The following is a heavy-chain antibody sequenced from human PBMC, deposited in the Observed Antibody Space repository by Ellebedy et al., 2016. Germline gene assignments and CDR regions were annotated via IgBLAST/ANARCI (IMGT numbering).Heavy chain of an antibody. CDR3: ARASRRGAQRP. J-gene: IGHJ5*02. CDR1: GGSFSGYY. Sequence: SETLSLTCAVYGGSFSGYYWSWIRQPPGKGLEWIGEINHSGSTSYNPSLNSRVAISLDTSKNQFSLKLSSVTAADTAVYYCARASRRGAQRPWGQGSLVTVSS. D-gene: IGHD3-10*01. CDR2: INHSGST. V-gene: IGHV4-34*01.